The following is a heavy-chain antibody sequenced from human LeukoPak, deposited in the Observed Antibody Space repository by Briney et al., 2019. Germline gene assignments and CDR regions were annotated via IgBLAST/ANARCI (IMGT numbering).Heavy chain of an antibody. D-gene: IGHD5-12*01. V-gene: IGHV4-4*07. Sequence: SETLSLTCTVSGGSISSYYCYWIRQPAEKGLEWIGRIYSSGTTNYNPPRKGRVTMSVDTSKNQFSLKLNSVTAADTAFYYCARTFSGSQTDLFAYWGQGTLVTVSS. CDR3: ARTFSGSQTDLFAY. J-gene: IGHJ4*02. CDR1: GGSISSYY. CDR2: IYSSGTT.